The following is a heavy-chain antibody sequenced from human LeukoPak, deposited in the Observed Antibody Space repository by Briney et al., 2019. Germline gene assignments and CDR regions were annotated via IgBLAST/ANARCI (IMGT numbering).Heavy chain of an antibody. J-gene: IGHJ6*02. CDR3: AREVVGATNYYYYYYGMDV. V-gene: IGHV4-59*12. CDR1: GGSISSYY. CDR2: IYHSGST. D-gene: IGHD1-26*01. Sequence: SETLSLTCNVSGGSISSYYWSWIRQPPGKGLEWIGYIYHSGSTNSHPSLKSRVTISVDTSKNQFSLKLSSVTAADTAVYYCAREVVGATNYYYYYYGMDVWGQGTTVTVSS.